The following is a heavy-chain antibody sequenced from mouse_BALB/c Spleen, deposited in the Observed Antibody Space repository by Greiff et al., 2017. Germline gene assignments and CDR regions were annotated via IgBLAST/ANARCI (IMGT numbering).Heavy chain of an antibody. D-gene: IGHD2-1*01. CDR1: GFTFSSFG. V-gene: IGHV5-17*02. CDR2: ISSGGSTI. Sequence: DVKLVESGGGLVQPGGSRKLSCAASGFTFSSFGMHWVRQAPEKGLEWVAYISSGGSTIYYADTVKGRFTISRDNPKNTLFLQMTSLRSEDTAMYYCARSGVYGNYVAYWGQGTLVTVSA. CDR3: ARSGVYGNYVAY. J-gene: IGHJ3*01.